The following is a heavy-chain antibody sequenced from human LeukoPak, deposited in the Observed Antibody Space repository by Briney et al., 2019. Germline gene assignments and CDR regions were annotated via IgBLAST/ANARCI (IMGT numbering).Heavy chain of an antibody. V-gene: IGHV3-23*01. D-gene: IGHD3-22*01. CDR3: AKDQAGGMYYYDSSGSKRVY. CDR2: ISGSGGST. CDR1: GFTLSSYA. Sequence: GGSLRLSCAASGFTLSSYAMSWGRQAPGKGLEWVSAISGSGGSTYYADSVKGRFTISRDNSKNTLYLQMNSLRAEDTAVYYCAKDQAGGMYYYDSSGSKRVYWGQGTLVTVSS. J-gene: IGHJ4*02.